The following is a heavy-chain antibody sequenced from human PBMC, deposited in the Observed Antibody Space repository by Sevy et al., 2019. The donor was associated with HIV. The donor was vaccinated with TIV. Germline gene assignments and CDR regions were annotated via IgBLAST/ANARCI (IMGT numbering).Heavy chain of an antibody. Sequence: GGSLRLSCAASGFTFSSYSMNWVRQAPGKGLEWVSYISSSSSTIYYAYSVKGRFTISRDNAKNSLYLQMNSLRDEDTAVYYCAREEWELPLDYYYMDVWGKGTTVTVSS. J-gene: IGHJ6*03. CDR3: AREEWELPLDYYYMDV. D-gene: IGHD1-26*01. CDR1: GFTFSSYS. V-gene: IGHV3-48*02. CDR2: ISSSSSTI.